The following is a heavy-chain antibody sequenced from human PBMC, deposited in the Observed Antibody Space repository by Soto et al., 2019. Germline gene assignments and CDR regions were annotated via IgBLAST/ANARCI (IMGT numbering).Heavy chain of an antibody. CDR3: TTDGTVIGPGWFDP. Sequence: EVQLVESGGGLVKPGGSLRLSCAASGFTFSNAWRNWVRQAPGTGREWVGRIKSKTDGGTTDYAAPVKGRFTISRDDSKNTLYLHMSSLKTADTAVYYCTTDGTVIGPGWFDPWGQGTLVTVSS. CDR2: IKSKTDGGTT. D-gene: IGHD1-26*01. V-gene: IGHV3-15*07. CDR1: GFTFSNAW. J-gene: IGHJ5*02.